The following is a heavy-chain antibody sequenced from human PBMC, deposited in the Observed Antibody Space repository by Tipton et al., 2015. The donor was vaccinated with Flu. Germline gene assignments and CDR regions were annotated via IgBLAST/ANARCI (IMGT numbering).Heavy chain of an antibody. Sequence: TLSLTCTVSGGSISSTYYWGWIRQPPGKGLEWIGSIFYSGSFSGGSTYYNPSLKSRVTISVDTSKNQFSLKLSSVTAADTAIYYCAGDSPYDSSGYYSDYWGQGTQVTVSS. V-gene: IGHV4-39*07. D-gene: IGHD3-22*01. J-gene: IGHJ4*02. CDR1: GGSISSTYY. CDR3: AGDSPYDSSGYYSDY. CDR2: IFYSGSFSGGST.